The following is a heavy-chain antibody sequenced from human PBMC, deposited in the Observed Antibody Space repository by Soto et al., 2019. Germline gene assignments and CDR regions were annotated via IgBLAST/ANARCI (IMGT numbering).Heavy chain of an antibody. Sequence: QVQLVQSGAEVKKPGSSVKVSCKTSGGTFRNYAINWVRQAPGQGLEWMGGSVPIVGTANYAQKFQGRVTITADESTSTGYMEVRSLRTEDTAVYYCARGTGSHVDYWGQGTLVTVPS. V-gene: IGHV1-69*01. D-gene: IGHD3-9*01. CDR3: ARGTGSHVDY. CDR2: SVPIVGTA. J-gene: IGHJ4*02. CDR1: GGTFRNYA.